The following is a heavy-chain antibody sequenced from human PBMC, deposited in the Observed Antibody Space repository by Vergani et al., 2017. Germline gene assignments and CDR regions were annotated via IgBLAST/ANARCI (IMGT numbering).Heavy chain of an antibody. CDR3: ARETRDTPSSLDY. Sequence: EVQLLQSGGGVIQPGGSVRLSCAASGFTFSACPMTWVRQAPGKGLEWVSAISARYPSTYYADSVKGRFTISRDNSKNMLYLQMNSLRAEDTAVYYCARETRDTPSSLDYWGQGTLVTVSS. D-gene: IGHD5-24*01. CDR2: ISARYPST. CDR1: GFTFSACP. V-gene: IGHV3-23*01. J-gene: IGHJ4*01.